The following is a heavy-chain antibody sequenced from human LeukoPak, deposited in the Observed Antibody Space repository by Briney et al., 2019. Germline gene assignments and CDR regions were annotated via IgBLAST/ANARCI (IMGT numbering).Heavy chain of an antibody. Sequence: PSETPSLTCTVSGGSISSYYWSWIRQPPGKGLEWIGYIYYSGSTNYNPSLKSRVTISVDTSKNQFSLKLSSVTAADTAAYYCARHMGLGYSYGYPYFDYWGQGTLVTVSS. J-gene: IGHJ4*02. V-gene: IGHV4-59*08. CDR2: IYYSGST. CDR1: GGSISSYY. CDR3: ARHMGLGYSYGYPYFDY. D-gene: IGHD5-18*01.